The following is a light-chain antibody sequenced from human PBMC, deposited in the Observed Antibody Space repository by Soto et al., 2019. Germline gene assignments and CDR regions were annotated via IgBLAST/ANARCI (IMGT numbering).Light chain of an antibody. CDR1: SSDVGGYNY. CDR3: SSHPSNNTVV. Sequence: QSVLTQPASVSGSPGQSITISCTGTSSDVGGYNYVSWYQQHPGKAPKLLIYDVNNRPSGVSNRFSGSKSGNMASLTISGLQAEDEADYYCSSHPSNNTVVFGGGTKLTVL. V-gene: IGLV2-14*01. CDR2: DVN. J-gene: IGLJ3*02.